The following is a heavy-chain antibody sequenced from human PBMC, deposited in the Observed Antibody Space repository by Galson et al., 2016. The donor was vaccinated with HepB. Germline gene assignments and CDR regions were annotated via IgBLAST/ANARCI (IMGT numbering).Heavy chain of an antibody. CDR3: TREGAFDT. J-gene: IGHJ3*02. CDR1: GFTFSSYE. CDR2: IRSSGTTK. Sequence: SLRLSCAASGFTFSSYEMNWVRQAPGKGLEWVSYIRSSGTTKYYADSVKGRFTISRDNAKNSLYLQMNSLRADDTAVYYCTREGAFDTWGQGTMVTVSS. V-gene: IGHV3-48*03.